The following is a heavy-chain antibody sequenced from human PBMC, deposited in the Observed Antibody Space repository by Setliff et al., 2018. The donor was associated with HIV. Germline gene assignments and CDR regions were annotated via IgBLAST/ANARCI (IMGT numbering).Heavy chain of an antibody. CDR3: ARKFRPGHGVDV. CDR2: IDRDGSET. V-gene: IGHV3-7*01. Sequence: GGSLRLSCAASGFTFSTYGMQWVRQAPGKGLEWVANIDRDGSETNYVDSVKGRFTIFRDNAKSSMYLQMNSLRAEDTAIYYCARKFRPGHGVDVWGQGTTVTVSS. CDR1: GFTFSTYG. J-gene: IGHJ6*02. D-gene: IGHD3-10*01.